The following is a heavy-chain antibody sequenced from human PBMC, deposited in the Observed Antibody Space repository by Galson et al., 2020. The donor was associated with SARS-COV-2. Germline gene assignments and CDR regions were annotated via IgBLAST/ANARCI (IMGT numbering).Heavy chain of an antibody. V-gene: IGHV5-51*01. J-gene: IGHJ3*02. CDR2: IYPGDSDT. Sequence: GESLKISCKGSGYSFTSYWIGWVRQMPGKGLEWMGIIYPGDSDTRYSPSFQGQVTISADKSISTAYLQWSSLKASDTAMYYCARQVSPKKRLDAFDIWGQGTMVTVSS. CDR3: ARQVSPKKRLDAFDI. CDR1: GYSFTSYW.